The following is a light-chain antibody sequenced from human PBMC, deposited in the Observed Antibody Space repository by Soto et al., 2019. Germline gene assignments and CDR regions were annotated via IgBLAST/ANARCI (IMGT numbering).Light chain of an antibody. V-gene: IGKV1-27*01. CDR2: AAS. CDR3: QKYNSAPWT. J-gene: IGKJ1*01. Sequence: DIQMTQSQSSLSASVGDRVTITCRASQGISNYLAWYQQKPGKVPKLLIYAASTLQSGVPSRFSGSGSGTDFTLTISSLEPEDVATSYCQKYNSAPWTFGQGTKVEIK. CDR1: QGISNY.